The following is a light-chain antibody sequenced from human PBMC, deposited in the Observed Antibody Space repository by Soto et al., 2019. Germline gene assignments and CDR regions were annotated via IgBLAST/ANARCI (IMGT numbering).Light chain of an antibody. CDR2: SND. V-gene: IGLV1-44*01. CDR1: RSNIGGNA. CDR3: AAWDDSLTGCV. J-gene: IGLJ1*01. Sequence: QSVLTQPPSASGTPGQRVTISCSGSRSNIGGNAVNWYQQLPGSAPKVLIYSNDQRPSGVPDRFSGSKSGTSASLAISGLRSEDEADYYCAAWDDSLTGCVFGTGTKLTVL.